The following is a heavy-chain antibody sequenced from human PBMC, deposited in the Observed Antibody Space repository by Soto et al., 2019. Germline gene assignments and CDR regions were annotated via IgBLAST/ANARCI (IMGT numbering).Heavy chain of an antibody. V-gene: IGHV4-31*03. CDR2: IYYTGGT. D-gene: IGHD1-26*01. J-gene: IGHJ3*02. Sequence: QVQLQESGPGLVKPSQTLSLTCTVSGGSISSDGSYWSWIRQHPGKDLEWIAYIYYTGGTYTNPSLTSRVTISADTSKNQFSLKLKSVTAADTAVYFCARALVGSTVEGCDIWGQGTLVTVSS. CDR1: GGSISSDGSY. CDR3: ARALVGSTVEGCDI.